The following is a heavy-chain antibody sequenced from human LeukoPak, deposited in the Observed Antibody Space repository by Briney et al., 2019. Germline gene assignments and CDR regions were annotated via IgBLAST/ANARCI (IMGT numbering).Heavy chain of an antibody. CDR2: IKEDGSDK. J-gene: IGHJ4*02. CDR1: GFTFRNYW. D-gene: IGHD6-6*01. Sequence: GGSLRLSCTASGFTFRNYWMSWVRQAPGKGLECVAYIKEDGSDKNYVDSVKGRLTISRDNAKSSLYLQMNSLRVEDTAVYYCVRGTRSNSFWGQGTQVTVSS. CDR3: VRGTRSNSF. V-gene: IGHV3-7*01.